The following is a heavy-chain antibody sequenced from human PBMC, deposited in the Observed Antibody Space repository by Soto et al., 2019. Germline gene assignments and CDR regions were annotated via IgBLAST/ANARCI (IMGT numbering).Heavy chain of an antibody. CDR2: ISYDGSNQ. Sequence: GGSLRLSCAASGFTFNIYGMHWVRQAPDKGLEWAALISYDGSNQYYADSVKGRFTISRDNSKNTLFLQMNSLRADDTAVYYCAKDQASGQGSFDSWGQGTLVTVSS. J-gene: IGHJ4*02. V-gene: IGHV3-30*18. CDR3: AKDQASGQGSFDS. CDR1: GFTFNIYG.